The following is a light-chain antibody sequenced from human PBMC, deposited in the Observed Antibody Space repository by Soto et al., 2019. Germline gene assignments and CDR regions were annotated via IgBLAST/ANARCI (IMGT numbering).Light chain of an antibody. J-gene: IGKJ2*01. Sequence: EIVLTQSPGTLSLSPGERATLSCRASQSVSSSYLAWYQQKPGQAPRLLIYGASSRATGIPDRFSGSGSGTDFTLTISRLEPEDFAVYYCQQYGSSPVTFAQGTKLEIK. V-gene: IGKV3-20*01. CDR2: GAS. CDR1: QSVSSSY. CDR3: QQYGSSPVT.